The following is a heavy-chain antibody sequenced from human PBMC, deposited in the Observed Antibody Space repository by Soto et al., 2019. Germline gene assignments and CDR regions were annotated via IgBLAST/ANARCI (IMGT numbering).Heavy chain of an antibody. D-gene: IGHD5-12*01. CDR1: GGSISSSSYY. V-gene: IGHV4-61*05. CDR3: ARRRDGYDLFDY. Sequence: PSETLSLTCTVSGGSISSSSYYWGWIRQPPGKGLEWIGSIYHGGSTNYNPSLKSRVTISVDTSKNQFSLNLRSVTAADTAVYYCARRRDGYDLFDYWGQGALVTVSS. CDR2: IYHGGST. J-gene: IGHJ4*02.